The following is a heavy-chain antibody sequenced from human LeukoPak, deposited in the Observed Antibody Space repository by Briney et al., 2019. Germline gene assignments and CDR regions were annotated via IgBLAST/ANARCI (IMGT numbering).Heavy chain of an antibody. CDR2: ISNSSSTI. Sequence: GGSLRLSCAASGFTFSSYSMNWVRQAPGKGLEWVSYISNSSSTIYYADSVKGRFTISRDNAKNSLYLQMNSLRAEDTAVYYCARTRGNDYWGQGTLVTVSS. CDR3: ARTRGNDY. J-gene: IGHJ4*02. CDR1: GFTFSSYS. V-gene: IGHV3-48*04.